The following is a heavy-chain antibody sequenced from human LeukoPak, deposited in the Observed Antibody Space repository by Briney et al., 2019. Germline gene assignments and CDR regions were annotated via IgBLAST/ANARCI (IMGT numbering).Heavy chain of an antibody. CDR1: GGSFSGDY. D-gene: IGHD4-23*01. CDR2: INHGGST. Sequence: SETLSLTCAVYGGSFSGDYWSWIRQPPGKGLEWIGEINHGGSTNYNPSLKSRVTISVDTSKNQFSLKLSSVTAADTAVYYCARYLDYGGNSRVFQHWGQGTLVTVSS. CDR3: ARYLDYGGNSRVFQH. J-gene: IGHJ1*01. V-gene: IGHV4-34*01.